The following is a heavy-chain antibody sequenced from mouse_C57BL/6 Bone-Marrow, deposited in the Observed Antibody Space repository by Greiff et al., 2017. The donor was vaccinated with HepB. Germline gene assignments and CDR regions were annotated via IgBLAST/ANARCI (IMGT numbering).Heavy chain of an antibody. CDR2: ISGGGGNT. V-gene: IGHV5-9*01. CDR1: GFTFSSYT. Sequence: EVKRVESGGGLVKPGGSLKLSCAASGFTFSSYTMSWVRQTPEKRLEWVATISGGGGNTYYPDSVKGRFTISRDNAKNTLYLQMSSLRSEDTALYYCARHYYGSSYPFDYWGQGTTLTVSS. D-gene: IGHD1-1*01. CDR3: ARHYYGSSYPFDY. J-gene: IGHJ2*01.